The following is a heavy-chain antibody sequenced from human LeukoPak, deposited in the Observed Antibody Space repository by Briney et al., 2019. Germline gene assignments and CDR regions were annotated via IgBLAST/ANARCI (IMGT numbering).Heavy chain of an antibody. D-gene: IGHD2-8*01. J-gene: IGHJ6*02. CDR2: ISWNSGTK. Sequence: GGSLRLSCAASGLTFDDYAMHWVRQAPGKGLEWVSGISWNSGTKGYADSVKGRFTISRDNAKNSLYLQMNSLRGEDAALYYCAVLHYYAMDVWGQGTTVTVSS. V-gene: IGHV3-9*01. CDR1: GLTFDDYA. CDR3: AVLHYYAMDV.